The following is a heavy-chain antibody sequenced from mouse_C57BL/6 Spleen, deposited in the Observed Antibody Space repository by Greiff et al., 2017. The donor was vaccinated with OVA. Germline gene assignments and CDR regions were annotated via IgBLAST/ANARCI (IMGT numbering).Heavy chain of an antibody. CDR3: AREGYDGYYAWFAY. D-gene: IGHD2-3*01. CDR1: GYAFSSSW. J-gene: IGHJ3*01. V-gene: IGHV1-82*01. CDR2: LYPGDGDT. Sequence: VQLQQSGPELVKPGASVKISCKASGYAFSSSWMNWVKQRPGKGLEWIGRLYPGDGDTNYNGKFKGKATLTADKSSSTAYMQLSSLTSEDSAVYFCAREGYDGYYAWFAYWGQGTLVTVSA.